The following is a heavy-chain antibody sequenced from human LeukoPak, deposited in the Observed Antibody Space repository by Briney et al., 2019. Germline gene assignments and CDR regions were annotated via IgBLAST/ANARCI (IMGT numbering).Heavy chain of an antibody. Sequence: ASVKVSCKASGYTFTGYYMHWVRQAPGKGLEWMGGFDPEDGETIYAQKFQGRVTMTEDTSTDTAYMELSSLRSEDTAVYYCATSPRSDQGGYWGQGTLVTVSS. V-gene: IGHV1-24*01. J-gene: IGHJ4*02. CDR2: FDPEDGET. CDR3: ATSPRSDQGGY. CDR1: GYTFTGYY. D-gene: IGHD3-3*01.